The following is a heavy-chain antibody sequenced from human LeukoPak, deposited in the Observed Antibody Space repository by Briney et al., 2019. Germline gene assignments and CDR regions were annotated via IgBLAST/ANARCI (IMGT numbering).Heavy chain of an antibody. D-gene: IGHD5-12*01. CDR2: IDPYTGNT. CDR3: ARVYSASEH. Sequence: ASVKVSCKASGYTFVGYYLHWVRQAPGQGLEWMAWIDPYTGNTHYAQKFQGRITVTRDTSVSTTYMELSWLTSDDTARYYCARVYSASEHWGQGTLVTVSS. V-gene: IGHV1-2*02. J-gene: IGHJ4*02. CDR1: GYTFVGYY.